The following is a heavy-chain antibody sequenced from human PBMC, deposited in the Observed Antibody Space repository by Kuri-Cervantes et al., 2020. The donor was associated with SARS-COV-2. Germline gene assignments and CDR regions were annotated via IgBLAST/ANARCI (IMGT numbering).Heavy chain of an antibody. Sequence: SETLSLTCTVSGGSVSSGSYYWSWIRQPPGKGLEWIGYIYYSGSTNYNPSLKSRVTISVDTSKNQFSLKLSSVTAADTAVYYCARDRAPVGYWGQETLVTVSS. CDR1: GGSVSSGSYY. CDR3: ARDRAPVGY. V-gene: IGHV4-61*01. CDR2: IYYSGST. J-gene: IGHJ4*02.